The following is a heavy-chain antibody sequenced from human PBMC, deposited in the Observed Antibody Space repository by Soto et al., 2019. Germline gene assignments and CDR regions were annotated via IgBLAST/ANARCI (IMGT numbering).Heavy chain of an antibody. CDR3: ARGMSEGQIFYYFDY. CDR2: IYHSGST. CDR1: GGSISSSNW. V-gene: IGHV4-4*02. J-gene: IGHJ4*02. Sequence: ETLSLTCAVSGGSISSSNWWSWVRQPPGKGLEWIGEIYHSGSTNYNPSLKSRVTISVDKSKNQFSLKLSSVTAADTAVYYCARGMSEGQIFYYFDYWGQGALVTVSS. D-gene: IGHD3-9*01.